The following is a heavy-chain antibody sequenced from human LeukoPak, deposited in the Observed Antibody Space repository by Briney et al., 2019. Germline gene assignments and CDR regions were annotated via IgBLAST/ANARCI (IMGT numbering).Heavy chain of an antibody. D-gene: IGHD6-13*01. Sequence: GSLRLSCAASGFIFSNHAMHWVRQAPGEGLEWVTIISYDGSNKYYADSVRGRFTISRDSSKNMLYLQMSSLRSDDTAVYYCARESRITAVGMDNWGQGTLVTVSS. V-gene: IGHV3-30-3*01. CDR2: ISYDGSNK. CDR1: GFIFSNHA. J-gene: IGHJ4*02. CDR3: ARESRITAVGMDN.